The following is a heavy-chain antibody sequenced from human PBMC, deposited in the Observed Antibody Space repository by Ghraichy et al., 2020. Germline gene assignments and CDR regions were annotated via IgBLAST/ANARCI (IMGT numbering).Heavy chain of an antibody. CDR1: GYTFTSYA. CDR2: INAGNGNT. J-gene: IGHJ6*02. V-gene: IGHV1-3*01. CDR3: ARVISTTPYYYYGMDV. D-gene: IGHD2-15*01. Sequence: ASVQVSCKASGYTFTSYAMHWVRQAPGQRLEWMGWINAGNGNTKYSQKFQGRVTITRDTSASTAYMELSSLRSEDTAVYYCARVISTTPYYYYGMDVWGQGTTVTVSS.